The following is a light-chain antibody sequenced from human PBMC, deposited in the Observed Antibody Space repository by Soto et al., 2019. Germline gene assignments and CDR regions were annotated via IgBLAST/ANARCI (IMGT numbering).Light chain of an antibody. CDR2: EGS. Sequence: QSALTQPASVSGSPGQSITISCTGTSSDVGTYNLVSWYQQYPGKSPKLMIYEGSKRPSGISNRFSGSKSGNTASLTISGLQAEDEAEYYCCSYAGAGTWVFGGGTQLTVL. V-gene: IGLV2-23*01. CDR3: CSYAGAGTWV. CDR1: SSDVGTYNL. J-gene: IGLJ3*02.